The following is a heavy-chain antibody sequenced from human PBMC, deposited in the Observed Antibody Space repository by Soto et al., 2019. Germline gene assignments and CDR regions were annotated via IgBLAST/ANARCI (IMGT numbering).Heavy chain of an antibody. Sequence: QVQLVESGGGVVQPGRSPRLSCAASGFNFNNYAMHWVRQAPGKGLEWVTLISEDGSKKYFADSVKGRFTVSRDNSKNTLFLQMNSLKTEDTAVYYCAKSAHPATVTLYYFDYWAREPWSPSPQ. D-gene: IGHD4-17*01. CDR3: AKSAHPATVTLYYFDY. CDR1: GFNFNNYA. J-gene: IGHJ4*02. V-gene: IGHV3-30*18. CDR2: ISEDGSKK.